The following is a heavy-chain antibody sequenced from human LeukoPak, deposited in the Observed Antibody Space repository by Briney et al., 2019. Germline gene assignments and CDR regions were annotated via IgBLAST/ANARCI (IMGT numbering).Heavy chain of an antibody. V-gene: IGHV4-59*12. CDR2: IYYSGST. D-gene: IGHD1-26*01. CDR3: ARGYSGSYSGHFDY. Sequence: SETLSLTCTVSGGSISSYYWSWIRQPPGKGLEWIGYIYYSGSTNYNPSLKSRVTISVDTSKNQFSLKLSSVTAANTAVYYCARGYSGSYSGHFDYWGQGTLVTVSS. CDR1: GGSISSYY. J-gene: IGHJ4*02.